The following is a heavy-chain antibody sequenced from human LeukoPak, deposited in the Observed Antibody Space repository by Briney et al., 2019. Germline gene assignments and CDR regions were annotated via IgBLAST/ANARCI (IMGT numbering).Heavy chain of an antibody. CDR1: GGSISSHY. J-gene: IGHJ4*02. CDR2: IYYSGSA. Sequence: NPSETLSLTCTVSGGSISSHYWSWIRQPPGKGLEWIGYIYYSGSANYNPSLKSRVTISVDTSKNQFSLKLSSVTAADTAVYYCARIRRPAFFDYWGQGTLVTVSS. V-gene: IGHV4-59*11. CDR3: ARIRRPAFFDY.